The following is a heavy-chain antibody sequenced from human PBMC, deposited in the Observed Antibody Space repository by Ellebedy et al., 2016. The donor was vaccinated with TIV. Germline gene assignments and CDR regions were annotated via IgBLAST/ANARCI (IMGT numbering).Heavy chain of an antibody. D-gene: IGHD3-9*01. CDR2: ISWNSGRI. Sequence: PGGSLRLSCAASGFTFDDYAMHWVRQAPGRGLEWVSGISWNSGRIGYADSVKGRFIISRDNAKNSLYLQMNSLRVEDTALYYCAKERPERKYDILSGYYISWGAFDIWGQGTVVTVSS. CDR3: AKERPERKYDILSGYYISWGAFDI. J-gene: IGHJ3*02. V-gene: IGHV3-9*01. CDR1: GFTFDDYA.